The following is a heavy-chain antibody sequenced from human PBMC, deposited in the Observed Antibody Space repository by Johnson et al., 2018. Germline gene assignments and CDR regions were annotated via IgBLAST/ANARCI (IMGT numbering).Heavy chain of an antibody. CDR2: INAVNGNT. D-gene: IGHD1-1*01. CDR1: GYTFTTYA. Sequence: QVQLVQSGAEVKKPGASVKVSCKASGYTFTTYAIHWVRQAPGQRLEWMGWINAVNGNTKYSQKLQGRVTITRETSASTAYMELSSLRSEDTAVYYWAISYTKTTSYYYYMDVWGKGTTVTVSS. V-gene: IGHV1-3*01. CDR3: AISYTKTTSYYYYMDV. J-gene: IGHJ6*03.